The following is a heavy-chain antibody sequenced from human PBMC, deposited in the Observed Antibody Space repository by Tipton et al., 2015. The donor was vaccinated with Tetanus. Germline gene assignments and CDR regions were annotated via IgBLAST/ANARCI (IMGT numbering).Heavy chain of an antibody. CDR2: IYYSGST. CDR1: GGSISSYY. CDR3: ARDLVADAFDI. D-gene: IGHD2-15*01. Sequence: GLVKPSETLSLTCTVSGGSISSYYWSWIRQPPGKGLEWIGYIYYSGSTNYNPSLKSRVTISVDTSKNQFSLKLSSVTAADTAVYYCARDLVADAFDIWGQGTMVTVSS. J-gene: IGHJ3*02. V-gene: IGHV4-59*01.